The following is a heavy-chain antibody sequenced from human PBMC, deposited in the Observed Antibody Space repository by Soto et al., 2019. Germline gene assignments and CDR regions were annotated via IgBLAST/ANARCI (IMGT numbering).Heavy chain of an antibody. J-gene: IGHJ4*02. CDR3: ATRSPAFDY. CDR1: GYTFTSFG. V-gene: IGHV1-18*01. CDR2: ISTDKGKK. Sequence: QVQLVQSGPEVKKPGASVKVFCKTSGYTFTSFGISWVRQAPGQGLEWMGWISTDKGKKNYAQKFQGRVTMTTDTSTSTAYMELRSLRSDDTAGYYCATRSPAFDYWGQGTLVTVSS.